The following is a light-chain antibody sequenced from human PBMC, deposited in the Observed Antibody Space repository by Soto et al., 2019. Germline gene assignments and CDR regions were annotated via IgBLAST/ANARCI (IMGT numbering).Light chain of an antibody. CDR1: QDISSY. CDR3: QQSYSTLFT. CDR2: AAS. Sequence: DIQMTQSPSSLSASVGDSVTITCRASQDISSYLNWYHHKPGRAPKLLIYAASTLHSGVPSRFSGSESGTDFTLTISSLQPEDFATYYCQQSYSTLFTFGPGTKVDFK. J-gene: IGKJ3*01. V-gene: IGKV1-39*01.